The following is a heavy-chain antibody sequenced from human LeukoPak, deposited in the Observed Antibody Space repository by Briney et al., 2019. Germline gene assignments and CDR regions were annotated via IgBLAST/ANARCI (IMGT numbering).Heavy chain of an antibody. V-gene: IGHV1-69*05. D-gene: IGHD4-17*01. J-gene: IGHJ4*02. Sequence: SVKVSCKASGGTFSSYAISWVRQAPGQGLEWMGRIIPIFGTANYAQKFQGRVTITTDESTSTAYMELSSLRSEDTAVYYCARDPGDYGVVDYWGQGTLVTVSS. CDR3: ARDPGDYGVVDY. CDR1: GGTFSSYA. CDR2: IIPIFGTA.